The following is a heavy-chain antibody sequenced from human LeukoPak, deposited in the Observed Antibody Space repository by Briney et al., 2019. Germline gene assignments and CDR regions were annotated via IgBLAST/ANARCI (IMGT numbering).Heavy chain of an antibody. Sequence: GGSLRLPCAASGFTFSSYAMSWVRQAPGTGLEWVSAISGSGGSTYYADSVKGRFTISRDNSKNTLYLQMNSLRAEDTAVYYCAKVGFDWLSIERFDYWGQGTLVTVSS. J-gene: IGHJ4*02. V-gene: IGHV3-23*01. D-gene: IGHD3-9*01. CDR3: AKVGFDWLSIERFDY. CDR2: ISGSGGST. CDR1: GFTFSSYA.